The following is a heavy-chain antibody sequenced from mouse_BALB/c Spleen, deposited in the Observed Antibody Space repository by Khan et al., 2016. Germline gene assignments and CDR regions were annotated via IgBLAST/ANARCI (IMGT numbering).Heavy chain of an antibody. CDR2: IRSKSNNYAT. V-gene: IGHV10-1*02. CDR3: VRQSYFDY. CDR1: GFTFNTYA. Sequence: EVQLVESGGGLVQPKGSLKLSCAASGFTFNTYAMNWVRQAPGKGLEWVARIRSKSNNYATYSADSVKDRFTISRDDSQSMLYLQMNNLKTEDTAMYYCVRQSYFDYWGQGTTLTVSS. J-gene: IGHJ2*01.